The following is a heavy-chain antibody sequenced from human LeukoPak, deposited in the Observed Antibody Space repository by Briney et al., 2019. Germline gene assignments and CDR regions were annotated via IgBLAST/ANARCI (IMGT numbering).Heavy chain of an antibody. V-gene: IGHV3-7*01. CDR1: GFTFSSYW. Sequence: GGSLRLSCAASGFTFSSYWMSWVRQAPAKGLEWVANIKQVGSEKYYVDSVKGRFTISRDNAKNSLYLQMNSLRAEDTAVYYCARDYGDYYFDYWGQGTLVTVSS. CDR2: IKQVGSEK. D-gene: IGHD4-17*01. CDR3: ARDYGDYYFDY. J-gene: IGHJ4*02.